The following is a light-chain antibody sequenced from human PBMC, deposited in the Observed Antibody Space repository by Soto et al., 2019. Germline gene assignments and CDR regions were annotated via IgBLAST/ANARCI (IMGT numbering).Light chain of an antibody. CDR1: QSVSSH. CDR2: GAS. Sequence: EIVLTQSPATLSLSPGESATLSCRASQSVSSHLAWYQQKPGQSPRLLIYGASSRATGIPDRFSGSGSGTDFTLTISRMEPEDFAVYYCRQYGSSRWTFGQVTKVDSK. V-gene: IGKV3-20*01. CDR3: RQYGSSRWT. J-gene: IGKJ1*01.